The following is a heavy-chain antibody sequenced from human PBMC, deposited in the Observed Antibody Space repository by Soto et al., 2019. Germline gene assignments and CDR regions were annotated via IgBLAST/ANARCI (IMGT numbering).Heavy chain of an antibody. CDR1: GGTFSSYA. Sequence: QVQLVQSGAEVKKPGSSVKVSCKASGGTFSSYAISWVRQAPGQGLEWMGGIIPIFGTANYAQKVQGRVTIPADKSTSTAYMELSSLRSEDTAVYYCARDRDSGSYDGWFDPWGQGTLVTVSS. J-gene: IGHJ5*02. CDR2: IIPIFGTA. D-gene: IGHD1-26*01. CDR3: ARDRDSGSYDGWFDP. V-gene: IGHV1-69*06.